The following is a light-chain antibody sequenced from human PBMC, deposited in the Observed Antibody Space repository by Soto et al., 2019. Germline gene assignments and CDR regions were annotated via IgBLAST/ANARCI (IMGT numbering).Light chain of an antibody. CDR1: SSNIGNNY. J-gene: IGLJ1*01. CDR2: DNN. Sequence: QSVLTQPPSVSAAPGQKVTISCSGSSSNIGNNYVSWYQQLPGTAPKLLIYDNNKRPSGIPDRSSGSKSGTSATLGITGLQTGDEADYYCGTWDSSLTVGVFGTGTKVTVL. CDR3: GTWDSSLTVGV. V-gene: IGLV1-51*01.